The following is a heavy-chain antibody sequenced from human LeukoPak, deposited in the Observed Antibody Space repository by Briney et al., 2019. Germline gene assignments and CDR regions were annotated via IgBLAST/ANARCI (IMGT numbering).Heavy chain of an antibody. Sequence: ASVKVSCKASGYTFTGYYMHWVRQAPGQGLEWMGWINPNSGGTNYAQKFQGRVTMTRDTSISTAYMELSRLRSDDTAVYYCARWNRGDRAIGSYSPYFDYWGQGTLVTVSS. D-gene: IGHD1-26*01. CDR2: INPNSGGT. CDR3: ARWNRGDRAIGSYSPYFDY. V-gene: IGHV1-2*02. CDR1: GYTFTGYY. J-gene: IGHJ4*02.